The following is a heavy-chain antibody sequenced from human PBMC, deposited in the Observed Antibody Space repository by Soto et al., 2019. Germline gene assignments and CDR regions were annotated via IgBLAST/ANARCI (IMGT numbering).Heavy chain of an antibody. CDR1: GYTFTSYG. V-gene: IGHV1-18*01. Sequence: QVQLVQSGAEVKKPGASVKVSCKASGYTFTSYGISWVRQAPGQGLEWMGWISAYNGNTNYAQKLQGRVTMTTDTSTSIAYMELRSLRSDDTAVHYCATVRGDIVVVPAATPYYYNGMDVWGQGTTVTVFS. J-gene: IGHJ6*02. CDR3: ATVRGDIVVVPAATPYYYNGMDV. CDR2: ISAYNGNT. D-gene: IGHD2-2*01.